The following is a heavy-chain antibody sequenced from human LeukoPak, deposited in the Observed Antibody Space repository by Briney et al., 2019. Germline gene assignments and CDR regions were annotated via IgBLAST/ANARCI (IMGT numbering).Heavy chain of an antibody. CDR2: ISGSGGST. D-gene: IGHD2-2*01. J-gene: IGHJ6*02. CDR3: PRHSTSSYYYYYGMDV. CDR1: GFTFSSYS. Sequence: GGSLRLSCAASGFTFSSYSMNWVRQAPGKGLEWVSAISGSGGSTYYADSVKGRFTISRDNSKNTLYLQMNSLRAEDTAVYYCPRHSTSSYYYYYGMDVWGQGTTVTVSS. V-gene: IGHV3-23*01.